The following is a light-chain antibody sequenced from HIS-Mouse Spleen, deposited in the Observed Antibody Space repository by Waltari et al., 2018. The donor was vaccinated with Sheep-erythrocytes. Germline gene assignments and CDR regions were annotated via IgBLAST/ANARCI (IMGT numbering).Light chain of an antibody. CDR3: CSYAGSYNHV. Sequence: QSALTQPRSVSGSPGQSVTISCTGTSSDVGGYNYVSWYQQHPGNAPKLMIYDVSKRPSGVLDRFSGSKSGNTASLTISGLQAEDEADYYCCSYAGSYNHVFATGTKVTVL. V-gene: IGLV2-11*01. J-gene: IGLJ1*01. CDR2: DVS. CDR1: SSDVGGYNY.